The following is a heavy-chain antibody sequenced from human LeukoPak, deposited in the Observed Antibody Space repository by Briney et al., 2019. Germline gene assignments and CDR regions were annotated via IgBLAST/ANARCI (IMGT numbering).Heavy chain of an antibody. CDR2: IYHSGST. D-gene: IGHD7-27*01. J-gene: IGHJ5*02. V-gene: IGHV4-30-2*01. CDR1: GGSISSGGYS. Sequence: SQTLSLTCAVSGGSISSGGYSWSWIRQPPGKGLEWIGYIYHSGSTYYNPSLKSRVTISVDRSKNQFSLKLSSVTAADTAVYYCARDRTAGDNWFDPWGQGTLVTVPS. CDR3: ARDRTAGDNWFDP.